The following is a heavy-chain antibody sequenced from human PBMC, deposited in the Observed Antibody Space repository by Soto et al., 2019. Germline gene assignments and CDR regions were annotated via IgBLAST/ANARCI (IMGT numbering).Heavy chain of an antibody. CDR1: WGSISNSNW. CDR3: ARDEAAAGTRGFDY. CDR2: IYHSGST. D-gene: IGHD6-13*01. Sequence: ALEILSLTCAVSWGSISNSNWWSLVRQPPGKGLEWIGEIYHSGSTNYNPSLKSRVTISVDKSKNQFSLKLSSVTAADTAVYYCARDEAAAGTRGFDYWGQGTLVTVPS. J-gene: IGHJ4*02. V-gene: IGHV4-4*02.